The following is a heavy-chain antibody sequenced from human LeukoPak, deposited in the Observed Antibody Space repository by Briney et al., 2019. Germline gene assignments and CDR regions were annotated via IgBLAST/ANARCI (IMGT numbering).Heavy chain of an antibody. D-gene: IGHD2-2*01. V-gene: IGHV3-30*02. CDR1: GFTFSSYG. CDR2: IRYDGSDK. Sequence: PGGSLRLSCAASGFTFSSYGMQWVRQAPGKGLEWVAFIRYDGSDKYYADSVKGRFTISRDNSKNTLYLQMNSLRAEDTAVYYCAKDKDIVVVPAARSFDIWGQGTMVTVSS. J-gene: IGHJ3*02. CDR3: AKDKDIVVVPAARSFDI.